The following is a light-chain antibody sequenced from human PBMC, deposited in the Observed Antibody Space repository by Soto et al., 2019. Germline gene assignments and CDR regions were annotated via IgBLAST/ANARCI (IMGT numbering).Light chain of an antibody. J-gene: IGKJ1*01. V-gene: IGKV3-11*01. CDR3: QQRDIWPRT. Sequence: EIVLTQSPATLFLSPGERATLSCWASQSVNRYLVWYQQRPGQAPRLLMYDASKRATGIPARFSGSGSGTDFTLTISSLEPEDFAVYYCQQRDIWPRTFGQGTKVDI. CDR2: DAS. CDR1: QSVNRY.